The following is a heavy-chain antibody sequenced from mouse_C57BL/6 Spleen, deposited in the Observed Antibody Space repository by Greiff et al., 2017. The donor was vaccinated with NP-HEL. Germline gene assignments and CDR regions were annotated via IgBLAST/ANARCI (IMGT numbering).Heavy chain of an antibody. D-gene: IGHD4-1*01. CDR1: GYTFTNYW. CDR2: IYPGGGYT. V-gene: IGHV1-63*01. CDR3: ARGGAKWEGYFDY. J-gene: IGHJ2*01. Sequence: QVQLQQSGAELVRPGTSVKMSCKASGYTFTNYWIGWAKQRPGHGLEWIGAIYPGGGYTNYNEKFKGKATLTADKSSSTAYMQFSSLTSEDSAIYYCARGGAKWEGYFDYWGQGTTLTVSS.